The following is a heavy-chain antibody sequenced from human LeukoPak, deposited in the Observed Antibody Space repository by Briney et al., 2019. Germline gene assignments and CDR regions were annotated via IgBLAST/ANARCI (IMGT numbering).Heavy chain of an antibody. J-gene: IGHJ4*02. V-gene: IGHV3-33*01. Sequence: GGSLRLSCAASGFTFSNYGMHWVRQAPGKGPEWVTVIWHDGSKKYYADSVKGRSTISRDNSKNTLYLQMSSLGAEDTAVYFCARSSAYSSSWTSSYFDYWGQGALVTVSS. D-gene: IGHD6-13*01. CDR2: IWHDGSKK. CDR3: ARSSAYSSSWTSSYFDY. CDR1: GFTFSNYG.